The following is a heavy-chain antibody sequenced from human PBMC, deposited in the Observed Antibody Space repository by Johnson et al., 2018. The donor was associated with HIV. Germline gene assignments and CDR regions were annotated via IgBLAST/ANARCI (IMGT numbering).Heavy chain of an antibody. CDR1: GFTFSSYA. D-gene: IGHD5-24*01. V-gene: IGHV3-23*04. Sequence: VQLVESGGGVVRPGGSLRLSCAASGFTFSSYAMSWVRQAPGKGLEWVSAISGSGSTYYAVSVKGRFTLLRDNSKNTLYLQMNSLRAEDTAVYYCARVGRGEMATAPLDAFDIWGQGTMVTVSS. CDR3: ARVGRGEMATAPLDAFDI. CDR2: ISGSGST. J-gene: IGHJ3*02.